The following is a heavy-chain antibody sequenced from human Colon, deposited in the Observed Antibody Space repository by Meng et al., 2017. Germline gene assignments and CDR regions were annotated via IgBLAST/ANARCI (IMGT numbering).Heavy chain of an antibody. CDR2: TYGSVNT. D-gene: IGHD2-8*02. J-gene: IGHJ4*02. V-gene: IGHV4-4*03. CDR3: AKNGAYCLEY. CDR1: GGSITNSNW. Sequence: QVVLKESGPGLVKPPGTLSLPCAVSGGSITNSNWWSWVRQPPGKGLEWIGQTYGSVNTAYNPSLKSRVTISVDKSKNQLSLTLSSVTAADTAVYYCAKNGAYCLEYWGQGILVTVSS.